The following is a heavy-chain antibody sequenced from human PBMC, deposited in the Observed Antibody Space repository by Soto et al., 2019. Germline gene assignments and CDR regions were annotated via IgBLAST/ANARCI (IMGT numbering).Heavy chain of an antibody. V-gene: IGHV1-18*01. Sequence: ASVQVSCKASGYTFTSYGISWVRQAPGQGLEWMGWISAYNGNTNYAQKLQGRVTMTTDTSTSTAYMELRSLRSDDTAVYYCARESPSPARHPDAFDIWGQGTMVTVSS. CDR2: ISAYNGNT. CDR1: GYTFTSYG. J-gene: IGHJ3*02. CDR3: ARESPSPARHPDAFDI.